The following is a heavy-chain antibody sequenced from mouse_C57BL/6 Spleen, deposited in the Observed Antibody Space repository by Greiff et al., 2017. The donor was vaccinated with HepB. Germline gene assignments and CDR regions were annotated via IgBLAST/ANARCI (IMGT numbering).Heavy chain of an antibody. Sequence: VQLQQPGAELVKPGASVKLSCKASGYTFTSYWMHWVKQRPGQGLEWIGMIHPNSGSTNYNEKFKSKATLTVDKSSSTADMQLSSLTSEDSAVYYCARGALAWFAYWGQGTLVTVSA. D-gene: IGHD1-3*01. CDR3: ARGALAWFAY. J-gene: IGHJ3*01. V-gene: IGHV1-64*01. CDR2: IHPNSGST. CDR1: GYTFTSYW.